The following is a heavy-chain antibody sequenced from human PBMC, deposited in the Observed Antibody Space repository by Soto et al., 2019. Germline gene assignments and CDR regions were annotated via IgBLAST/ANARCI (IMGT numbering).Heavy chain of an antibody. D-gene: IGHD1-7*01. V-gene: IGHV3-NL1*01. CDR3: AKDRVGGTFYTPLAF. CDR1: GFALDTYD. Sequence: GGSLRLSCTSSGFALDTYDMNWVRLAPGKDLEWISHIATGGDRIYYADSVKGRFTIYRDNSKTTLSLHLNTLKPEDTAVYHCAKDRVGGTFYTPLAFWGQGTLVTVSS. J-gene: IGHJ4*02. CDR2: IATGGDRI.